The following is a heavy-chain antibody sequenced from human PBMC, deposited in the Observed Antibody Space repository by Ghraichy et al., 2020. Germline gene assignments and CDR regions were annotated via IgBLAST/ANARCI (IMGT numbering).Heavy chain of an antibody. J-gene: IGHJ4*02. D-gene: IGHD5-18*01. V-gene: IGHV3-23*01. CDR2: ISGSGGST. CDR3: AKPIQLWLGPRENYFDY. CDR1: GFTFSSYA. Sequence: GGSLRLSCAASGFTFSSYAMSWVRQAPGKGLEWVSAISGSGGSTYYADSVKGRFTISRDNSKNTLYLQMNSLRAEDTAVYYCAKPIQLWLGPRENYFDYWGQGTLVTVSS.